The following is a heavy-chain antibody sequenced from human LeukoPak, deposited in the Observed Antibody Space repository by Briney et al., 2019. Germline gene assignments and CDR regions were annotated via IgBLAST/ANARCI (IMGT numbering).Heavy chain of an antibody. J-gene: IGHJ6*02. Sequence: QPGGSLRLSCAASGLTFDDYAMHWVRQAPGKGLEWVSLISGDGGSTYYADSVKGRFTISRDNSKNSLYLQMNSLRTEDTALYYCAKVDCSGGSCYWDYYYYGMDVWGQGTTVTVSS. CDR1: GLTFDDYA. D-gene: IGHD2-15*01. CDR2: ISGDGGST. CDR3: AKVDCSGGSCYWDYYYYGMDV. V-gene: IGHV3-43*02.